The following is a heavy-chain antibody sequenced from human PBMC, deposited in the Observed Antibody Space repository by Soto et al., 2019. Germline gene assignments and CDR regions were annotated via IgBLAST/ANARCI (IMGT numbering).Heavy chain of an antibody. CDR2: IKTSGTYT. CDR3: ARQARGDDYGYLDS. J-gene: IGHJ4*02. V-gene: IGHV3-11*05. CDR1: GFTFSDYY. Sequence: QVQLVESGGGLVKPGGSLRLSCAASGFTFSDYYMTWIRQAPGKGLDWISYIKTSGTYTNYADSVKGRFTISRDNAKNSLYLQMNSLRVEDTAGYYCARQARGDDYGYLDSWGQGTLVTVSS. D-gene: IGHD5-18*01.